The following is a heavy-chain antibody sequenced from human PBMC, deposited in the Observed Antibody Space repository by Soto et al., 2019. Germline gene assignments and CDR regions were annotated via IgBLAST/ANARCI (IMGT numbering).Heavy chain of an antibody. CDR3: AASCVGFRTFIYYGMDV. J-gene: IGHJ6*02. Sequence: QVQLQESGPGLVKPSQTLSLTCTVSGASISSGGYYWSWIRQHPGKGLEWIGYIYYSGSTCYNPSFKSRITKSVDTSKNHFALKLISVTAADTAVYYCAASCVGFRTFIYYGMDVWGQGTTVTVSS. CDR1: GASISSGGYY. V-gene: IGHV4-31*03. D-gene: IGHD1-1*01. CDR2: IYYSGST.